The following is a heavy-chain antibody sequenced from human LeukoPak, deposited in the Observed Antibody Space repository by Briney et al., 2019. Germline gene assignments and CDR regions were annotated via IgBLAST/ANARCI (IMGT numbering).Heavy chain of an antibody. Sequence: ASAKVSCKASGYAFTTSYIHWVRQAPGQGLEWMGIINPNIGSTNYAQKFQGRVAMTRDTTTNTVYMELTSLRSEDTAVYYCARDGGVVGLTSKKYFDFWGQGTLVTVSS. CDR2: INPNIGST. CDR3: ARDGGVVGLTSKKYFDF. D-gene: IGHD1-26*01. CDR1: GYAFTTSY. J-gene: IGHJ4*02. V-gene: IGHV1-46*01.